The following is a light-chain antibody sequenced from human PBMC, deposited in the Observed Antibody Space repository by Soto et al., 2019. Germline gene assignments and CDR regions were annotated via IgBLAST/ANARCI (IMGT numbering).Light chain of an antibody. CDR1: QSVSSF. CDR2: DSS. J-gene: IGKJ4*01. CDR3: QQRSVWPLT. Sequence: EIVLTQSPATLSLSPGERATLSCRASQSVSSFLAWFQQKPGQAPSLLIYDSSNRAPGIPARFSGSGSGTDITLTMSSLEPEDFAAYYCQQRSVWPLTFGGGTKVEIK. V-gene: IGKV3-11*01.